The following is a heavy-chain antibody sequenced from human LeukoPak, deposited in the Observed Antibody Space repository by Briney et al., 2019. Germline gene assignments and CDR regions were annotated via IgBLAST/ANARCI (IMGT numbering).Heavy chain of an antibody. D-gene: IGHD1-26*01. CDR1: RFTFSSYG. J-gene: IGHJ4*02. Sequence: GGSLRLSCAASRFTFSSYGMHWVRQAPGKGLEWVAVISYDGSNKYYADSVKGRFTISRDNSKNTLYLQMNSLRTEDTAVYYCAKDRQRLIVGATRGLSASDYGRQGPLVTVPS. V-gene: IGHV3-30*18. CDR2: ISYDGSNK. CDR3: AKDRQRLIVGATRGLSASDY.